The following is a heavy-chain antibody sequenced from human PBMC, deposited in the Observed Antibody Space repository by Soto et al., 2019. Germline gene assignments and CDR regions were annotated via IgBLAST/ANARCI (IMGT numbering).Heavy chain of an antibody. Sequence: QVQLQESGPGLVKPSQTLSLTCTVSGGSISSGGYYWSWIRQHPGKGLEWIGYIYYSGSTYYNPSLKSRVTRSVDTSKNQVSLKLSSVTAADTAVYYCARGGLAYDFWSGYYDYWGQGTLVTVSS. J-gene: IGHJ4*02. CDR2: IYYSGST. CDR3: ARGGLAYDFWSGYYDY. CDR1: GGSISSGGYY. D-gene: IGHD3-3*01. V-gene: IGHV4-31*03.